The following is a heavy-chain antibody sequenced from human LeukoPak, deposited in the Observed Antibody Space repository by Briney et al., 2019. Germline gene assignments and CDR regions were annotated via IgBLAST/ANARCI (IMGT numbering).Heavy chain of an antibody. J-gene: IGHJ4*02. Sequence: ASVMVTCKASGYSFTAFYIHGVRQAPGQGLEWMGWIHPRRGATNYAQKFQGRVTMTRDTSINTAYLDLSSLRSDDTAVYYCARDGDYGTGSYYRGCIDSWGQGTPVTVSP. CDR2: IHPRRGAT. V-gene: IGHV1-2*02. CDR3: ARDGDYGTGSYYRGCIDS. CDR1: GYSFTAFY. D-gene: IGHD3-10*01.